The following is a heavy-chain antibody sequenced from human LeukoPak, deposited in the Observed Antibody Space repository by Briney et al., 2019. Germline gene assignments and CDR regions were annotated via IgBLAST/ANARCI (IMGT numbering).Heavy chain of an antibody. Sequence: ASVKVSCKTSGYTFIRYGITWVRQAPGQGLEWMAWISPYNGNTKYVQNLQGRLTIATDTSTSTAYMELRSLTSDDTAVYFCAREESIGRYQFLHDSWGQGTLVTVSS. V-gene: IGHV1-18*01. D-gene: IGHD1-26*01. CDR3: AREESIGRYQFLHDS. J-gene: IGHJ4*02. CDR2: ISPYNGNT. CDR1: GYTFIRYG.